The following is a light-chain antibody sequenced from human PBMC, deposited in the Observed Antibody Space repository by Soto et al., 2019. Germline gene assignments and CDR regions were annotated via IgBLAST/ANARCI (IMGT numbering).Light chain of an antibody. Sequence: DVVVTQSPLSRPVTPGQAASISCMSNQILVHSDGIAYFSWFQQRPGRSPRRLIYKVSNRDSGVPSRFSGSGSGTEFTLTISSLQPEDFATYYCQQLNSYPLITFGQGTRLEIK. CDR1: QILVHSDGIAY. J-gene: IGKJ5*01. CDR3: QQLNSYPLIT. CDR2: KVS. V-gene: IGKV2-30*02.